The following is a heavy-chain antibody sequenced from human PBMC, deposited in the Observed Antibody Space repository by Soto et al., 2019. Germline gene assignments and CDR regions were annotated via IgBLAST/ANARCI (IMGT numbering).Heavy chain of an antibody. CDR3: TRERGKYYYDSSGLGCFDP. D-gene: IGHD3-22*01. Sequence: QVQLVQSGAEVKKPGSSVKVSCKASGGNFSSYAISWVRQAPGQGLEWMGGIIPIFGTANYAQKFQGRVTITADESTSTAYMERSSVRSEDTAAYYCTRERGKYYYDSSGLGCFDPWGQGTLVTVSS. CDR1: GGNFSSYA. CDR2: IIPIFGTA. V-gene: IGHV1-69*01. J-gene: IGHJ5*02.